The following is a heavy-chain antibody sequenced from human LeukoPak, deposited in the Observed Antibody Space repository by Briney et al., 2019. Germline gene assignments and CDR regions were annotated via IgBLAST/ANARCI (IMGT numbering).Heavy chain of an antibody. J-gene: IGHJ4*02. D-gene: IGHD3-10*01. CDR2: INHSGST. CDR3: ARGNYGSGSYYGY. V-gene: IGHV4-34*01. Sequence: SETLSLTCAVYGGSFSGYYWSWIRQPPGKGLEWIGEINHSGSTNYNPSLKSRVTISVDTSKNQFSLKLNSVTAADTAVYYCARGNYGSGSYYGYWGQGTLVTVSS. CDR1: GGSFSGYY.